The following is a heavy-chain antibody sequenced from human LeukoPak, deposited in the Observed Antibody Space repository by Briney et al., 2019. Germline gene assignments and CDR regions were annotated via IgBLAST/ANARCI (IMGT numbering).Heavy chain of an antibody. CDR2: IKQDGSEK. Sequence: PGGSLRLSCAASGFTFSSYWMSWVRQAPGKGLEWVANIKQDGSEKYYVDSVKGRFTISRDNSKSTLYLQMNSLRAEDTAVYYCAKASAMIVVVSKHFDYWGQGTLVTVSS. V-gene: IGHV3-7*03. D-gene: IGHD3-22*01. J-gene: IGHJ4*02. CDR3: AKASAMIVVVSKHFDY. CDR1: GFTFSSYW.